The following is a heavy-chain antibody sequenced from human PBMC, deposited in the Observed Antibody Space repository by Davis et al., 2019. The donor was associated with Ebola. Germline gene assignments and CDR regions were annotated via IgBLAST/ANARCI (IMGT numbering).Heavy chain of an antibody. CDR3: ATILYPVSYYYYYGMDV. CDR2: IIPIFGTA. J-gene: IGHJ6*02. CDR1: GGTFSSYA. D-gene: IGHD2-8*01. V-gene: IGHV1-69*13. Sequence: SVKVSCKASGGTFSSYAISWVRQAPGQGLGWMGGIIPIFGTANYAQKFQGRVTITADESTSTAYMELSSLRSEDTAVYYCATILYPVSYYYYYGMDVWGQGTTVTVSS.